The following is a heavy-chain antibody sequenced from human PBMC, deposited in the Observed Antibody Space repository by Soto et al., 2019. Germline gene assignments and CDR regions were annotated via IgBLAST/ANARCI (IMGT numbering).Heavy chain of an antibody. J-gene: IGHJ4*02. CDR1: GFIFSKNG. CDR3: ARDNSDSGGYYYFDY. CDR2: VQYDGSNK. V-gene: IGHV3-30*03. D-gene: IGHD3-22*01. Sequence: QVKLVESGGGVVQPGRSLRLSCAASGFIFSKNGMFWVRQAPGKGLEWVAVVQYDGSNKQYADSVKGRFTISRDNSKNTLYLQMNSLIVEDTAVYYCARDNSDSGGYYYFDYWGQGTLVTVSS.